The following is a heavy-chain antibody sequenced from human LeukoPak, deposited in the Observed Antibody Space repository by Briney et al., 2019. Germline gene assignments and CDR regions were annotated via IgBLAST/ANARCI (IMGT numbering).Heavy chain of an antibody. Sequence: SETLSLTCTVSGGSISSYYWSWIRQPPGKGLEWIGSIYYSGSTYYNPSFKSRVTISVDTSKYQFSLKLSSVTAADMAVYYFGRGTYEGSGSYLLDSWGEGTPLTVSS. D-gene: IGHD3-22*01. V-gene: IGHV4-59*04. CDR3: GRGTYEGSGSYLLDS. CDR2: IYYSGST. J-gene: IGHJ5*02. CDR1: GGSISSYY.